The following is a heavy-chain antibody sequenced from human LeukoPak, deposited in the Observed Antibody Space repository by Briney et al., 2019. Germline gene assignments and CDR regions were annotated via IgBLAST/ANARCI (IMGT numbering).Heavy chain of an antibody. CDR1: GFTFSSYA. D-gene: IGHD3-9*01. CDR3: ARDKRGLRYFDWLGIYDY. J-gene: IGHJ4*02. Sequence: GGSLRLSCAASGFTFSSYAMHWVRQAPGKGLEWVAVISYDGSNNYYADSVKGRFTISRDNSKNTLYLQMNSLRAEDTAVYYCARDKRGLRYFDWLGIYDYWGQGTLVTVSS. V-gene: IGHV3-30*04. CDR2: ISYDGSNN.